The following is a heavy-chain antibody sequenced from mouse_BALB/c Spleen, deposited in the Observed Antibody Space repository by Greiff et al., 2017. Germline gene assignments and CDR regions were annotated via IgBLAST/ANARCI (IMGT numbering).Heavy chain of an antibody. V-gene: IGHV3-2*02. J-gene: IGHJ3*01. D-gene: IGHD2-4*01. CDR1: GYSITSDYA. CDR2: ISYSGST. Sequence: EVKLMESGPGLVKPSQSLSLTCTVTGYSITSDYAWNWIRQFPGNKLEWMGYISYSGSTSYNPSLKSRISITRDTSKNQFFLQLNSVTTEDTATYYCARSRSTMITWFAYWGQGTLVTVSA. CDR3: ARSRSTMITWFAY.